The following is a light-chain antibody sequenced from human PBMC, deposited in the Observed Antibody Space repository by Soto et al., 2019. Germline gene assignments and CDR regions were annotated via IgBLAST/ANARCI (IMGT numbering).Light chain of an antibody. Sequence: QSVLTLPPSASGTPGQRVTISCSGSSSNIGSNTVNWYQQLPGTAPKLLIYSNNQRPSGVPDRFSGSKSGTSASLAISRLHSQAETYYFCAAWDDSLVVFGGGTKLTVL. J-gene: IGLJ2*01. V-gene: IGLV1-44*01. CDR1: SSNIGSNT. CDR3: AAWDDSLVV. CDR2: SNN.